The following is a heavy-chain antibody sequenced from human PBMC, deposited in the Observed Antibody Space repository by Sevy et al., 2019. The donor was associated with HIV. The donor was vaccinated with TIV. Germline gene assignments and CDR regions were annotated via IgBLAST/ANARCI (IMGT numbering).Heavy chain of an antibody. CDR1: GYTFTSYG. CDR3: ARVRYYYGSGSFVDY. CDR2: ISAYNGNT. D-gene: IGHD3-10*01. Sequence: ASVKVSCKASGYTFTSYGISWVRQAPGQGLEWMGWISAYNGNTNYAQKLQGRVTMTTDTSTSTAYMELRSLRSDDTAVYYCARVRYYYGSGSFVDYRGQGTLVTVSS. J-gene: IGHJ4*02. V-gene: IGHV1-18*01.